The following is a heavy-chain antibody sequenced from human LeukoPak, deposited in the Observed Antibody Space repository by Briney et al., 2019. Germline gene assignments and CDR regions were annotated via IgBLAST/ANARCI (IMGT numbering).Heavy chain of an antibody. V-gene: IGHV4-34*01. J-gene: IGHJ6*03. CDR1: GGSFSGYY. CDR3: ARTRYYGYYYYYYMDV. Sequence: PSETLSLTCAVYGGSFSGYYWSWIRQPPGKGLEWIGEINHSGSTNYNPSLKSRVTISVDTSKNQFSLKLSSVTAADTAVYYCARTRYYGYYYYYYMDVWGKGTTVTVSS. D-gene: IGHD3-10*01. CDR2: INHSGST.